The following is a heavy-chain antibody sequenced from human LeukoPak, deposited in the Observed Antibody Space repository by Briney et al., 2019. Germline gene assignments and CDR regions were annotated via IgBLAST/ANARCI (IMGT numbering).Heavy chain of an antibody. Sequence: GGSLRLSCAASGFTFSRHAMHWVRQSPGKGLEWVAIISYDVSDEYIADSVKGRFSISRDNSRNTLDLQMNSLTTEDTALYYCARATDYYGSGSYLPLYYFYGMDVWGKGTAVIVSS. J-gene: IGHJ6*04. CDR2: ISYDVSDE. CDR3: ARATDYYGSGSYLPLYYFYGMDV. CDR1: GFTFSRHA. V-gene: IGHV3-30*04. D-gene: IGHD3-10*01.